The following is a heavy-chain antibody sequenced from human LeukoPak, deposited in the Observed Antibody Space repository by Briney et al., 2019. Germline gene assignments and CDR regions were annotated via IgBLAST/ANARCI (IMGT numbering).Heavy chain of an antibody. V-gene: IGHV3-23*01. J-gene: IGHJ6*02. Sequence: GGSLRLSCAASGFTFSSYAMSWVRQAPGKGLEWVSAISGSGGSTYSADSVKGRFTISRDNSKNTLYLQMNSLRAEDTAGYYCAKSKSYYYYYYGMDVWGQGTTVTVSS. CDR3: AKSKSYYYYYYGMDV. CDR2: ISGSGGST. CDR1: GFTFSSYA.